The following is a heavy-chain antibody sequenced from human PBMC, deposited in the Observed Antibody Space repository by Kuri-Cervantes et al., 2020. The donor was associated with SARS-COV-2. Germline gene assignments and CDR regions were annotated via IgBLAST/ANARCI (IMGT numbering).Heavy chain of an antibody. D-gene: IGHD1-14*01. J-gene: IGHJ3*02. CDR2: INHSGCT. CDR1: GGSFSGYY. V-gene: IGHV4-34*01. CDR3: ATPNPYLTSFTAFDI. Sequence: SETLSLTCAVYGGSFSGYYWSWIRQPLGKGLEWIGEINHSGCTNYNPSLKSRVTISVDTSKNQFSLKLSSVTAADKGVYYCATPNPYLTSFTAFDIWGQGTMVTVS.